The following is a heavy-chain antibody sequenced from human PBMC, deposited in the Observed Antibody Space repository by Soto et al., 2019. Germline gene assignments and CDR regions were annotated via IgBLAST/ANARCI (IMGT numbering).Heavy chain of an antibody. Sequence: QVQLVQSGAEVKKPGSSVKVSCKASGGTFSSYTISWVRQAPGQGLEWMGRIIPILGIANYAQKFQGRVTLTADKSTSTAYMELSSLRSEDTAVYYCARGKTEDYYGMDVWGQGTTVTVSS. CDR2: IIPILGIA. CDR1: GGTFSSYT. J-gene: IGHJ6*02. V-gene: IGHV1-69*02. D-gene: IGHD1-1*01. CDR3: ARGKTEDYYGMDV.